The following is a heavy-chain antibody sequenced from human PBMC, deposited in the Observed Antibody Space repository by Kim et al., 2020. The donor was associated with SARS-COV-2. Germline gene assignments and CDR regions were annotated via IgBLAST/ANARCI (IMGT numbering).Heavy chain of an antibody. CDR2: IIPIFGTA. CDR1: GGTFSSYA. Sequence: SVKVSCKASGGTFSSYAISWVRQAPGQGLEWMGGIIPIFGTANYAQKFQGRVTITADKSMSTAYMELSSLRSEDTAVYYCARESRGYSYDDAFDIWGQGTMVTVSS. V-gene: IGHV1-69*06. D-gene: IGHD5-18*01. J-gene: IGHJ3*02. CDR3: ARESRGYSYDDAFDI.